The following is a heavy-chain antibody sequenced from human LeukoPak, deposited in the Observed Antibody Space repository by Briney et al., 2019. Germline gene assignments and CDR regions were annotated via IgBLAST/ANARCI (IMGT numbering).Heavy chain of an antibody. CDR1: GFTFSTYG. Sequence: PGRSLRLSCVASGFTFSTYGMHWVRQAPGKGLEWVAVMSHDGSIEKYAGSVKGRFTISRDNSKKTLFLQMNTLRAEDTAVYYCATSADSSGNDWGQGTLVTVSS. CDR3: ATSADSSGND. V-gene: IGHV3-30*03. J-gene: IGHJ4*02. CDR2: MSHDGSIE. D-gene: IGHD3-22*01.